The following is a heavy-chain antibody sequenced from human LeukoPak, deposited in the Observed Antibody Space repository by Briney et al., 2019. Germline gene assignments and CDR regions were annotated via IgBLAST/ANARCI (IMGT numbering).Heavy chain of an antibody. D-gene: IGHD5-12*01. Sequence: ASAKVSSKASGYTFTSYYMHWVRQAPGQGLEWMGIINPSGGSTSYAQKFQGRVTMTRDTSTSTVYMELSSLRSEDTAVYYCARDQGDIVATDCWGQGTLVTVSS. CDR2: INPSGGST. V-gene: IGHV1-46*01. CDR1: GYTFTSYY. J-gene: IGHJ4*02. CDR3: ARDQGDIVATDC.